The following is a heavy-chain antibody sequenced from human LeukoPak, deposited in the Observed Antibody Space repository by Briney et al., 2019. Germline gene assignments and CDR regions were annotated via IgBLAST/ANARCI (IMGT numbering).Heavy chain of an antibody. CDR3: ARTGENPPAATLYGMDV. CDR2: IIPIFGTA. CDR1: GGTFSSYG. D-gene: IGHD2-15*01. Sequence: SVKVSCQASGGTFSSYGISWVRQAPGQGLEWMGGIIPIFGTANYAQKFQGRVTITADESTSTAYMELSSLRSEDTAVYYCARTGENPPAATLYGMDVWGQGTTVTVSS. J-gene: IGHJ6*02. V-gene: IGHV1-69*13.